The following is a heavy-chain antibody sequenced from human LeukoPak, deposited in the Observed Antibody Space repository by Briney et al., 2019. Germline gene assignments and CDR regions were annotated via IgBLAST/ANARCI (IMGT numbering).Heavy chain of an antibody. Sequence: ASVKVSCKASGGTFSSYAISWVRQAPGQGLEWMGRINPNSGGTNYAQKFQGRVTMTRDTSISTAYMELSRLRSDDTAVYYCARGDCSSTSCYGFDPWGQGTLVTVSS. CDR1: GGTFSSYA. J-gene: IGHJ5*02. V-gene: IGHV1-2*06. CDR2: INPNSGGT. D-gene: IGHD2-2*01. CDR3: ARGDCSSTSCYGFDP.